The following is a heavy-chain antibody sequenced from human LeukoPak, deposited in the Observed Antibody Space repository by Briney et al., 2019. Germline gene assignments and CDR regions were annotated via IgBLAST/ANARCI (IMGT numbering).Heavy chain of an antibody. Sequence: GGSLRLSWAASGFSFSDYYMHWVRQAPGKGLEWVSSISFDSGDETLYADSVKGRFTISRDNTKNSMFLQMDSLTVEDTALYFCAKVSTLTGTTRGYYFDYWGQGTMVTVSS. J-gene: IGHJ4*03. CDR1: GFSFSDYY. CDR3: AKVSTLTGTTRGYYFDY. CDR2: ISFDSGDET. D-gene: IGHD3-9*01. V-gene: IGHV3-21*04.